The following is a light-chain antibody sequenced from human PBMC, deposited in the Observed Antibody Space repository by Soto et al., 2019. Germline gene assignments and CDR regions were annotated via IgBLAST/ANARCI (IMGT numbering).Light chain of an antibody. CDR3: AAWDDSLKVVV. CDR2: DVS. CDR1: SSDIGGYKY. Sequence: QSVLTQPASVSGSPGQSITIYCTGSSSDIGGYKYVSWYQQHPGKAPKLMISDVSSRPSGVSDRFSGSKSGTSASLAISGLQSEDEAEYYCAAWDDSLKVVVFGGGTKVTVL. J-gene: IGLJ2*01. V-gene: IGLV2-14*03.